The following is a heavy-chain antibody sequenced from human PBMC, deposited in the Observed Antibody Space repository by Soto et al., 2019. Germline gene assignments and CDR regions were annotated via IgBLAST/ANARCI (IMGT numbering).Heavy chain of an antibody. J-gene: IGHJ6*02. V-gene: IGHV1-69*13. D-gene: IGHD3-3*01. CDR2: IIPIFGTA. CDR1: GGTFSSYA. CDR3: PTRITIFGVVIIKPYYYYGMDV. Sequence: SVKVSCKASGGTFSSYAISWVRQAPGQGLEWMGGIIPIFGTANYAQKFQGRVTITADESTSTAYMELSSLRSEDMVVYSFPTRITIFGVVIIKPYYYYGMDVWGQGTTVTVSS.